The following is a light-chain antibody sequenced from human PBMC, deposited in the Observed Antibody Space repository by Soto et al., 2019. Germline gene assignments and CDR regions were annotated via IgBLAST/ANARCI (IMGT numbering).Light chain of an antibody. V-gene: IGKV3-15*01. Sequence: EIVLTQSPATLSVSPGERAILSCRVSQSVRSNLAWYQQKPGQAPRLLIYGASTGATDIPARFSGSGSETEFTLTINSLQSDDFAVYYCHQYSDWPLTFGGGTKV. CDR2: GAS. CDR1: QSVRSN. CDR3: HQYSDWPLT. J-gene: IGKJ4*01.